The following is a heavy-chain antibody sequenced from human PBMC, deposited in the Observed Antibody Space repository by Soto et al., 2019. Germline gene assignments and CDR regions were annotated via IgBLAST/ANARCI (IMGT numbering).Heavy chain of an antibody. J-gene: IGHJ4*02. CDR2: LWSDGIKT. D-gene: IGHD2-8*02. Sequence: PGGSLRLSCTASGFSLSRYGLHWVRQAPGKGLEWVAGLWSDGIKTSYTDSVKGRFTISRDTSKNMLYLQMNSLGAEDTAVYYRARDLNYWSLLIDHWGQGTLVTVSS. V-gene: IGHV3-33*01. CDR3: ARDLNYWSLLIDH. CDR1: GFSLSRYG.